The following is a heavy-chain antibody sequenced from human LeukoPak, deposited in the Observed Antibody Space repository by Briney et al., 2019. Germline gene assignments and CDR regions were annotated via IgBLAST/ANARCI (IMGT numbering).Heavy chain of an antibody. CDR1: GFTFSSYA. Sequence: GGSLRLSCAASGFTFSSYAMSWVRPAPGEGLEWVSAISGSVGVTYYAHSVKGRSTISRDNSKNTLYLQMNSLRAEDTAVYYCAKDLWAHIAVAGRDAFDIWGQGTMVTVSS. CDR2: ISGSVGVT. V-gene: IGHV3-23*01. J-gene: IGHJ3*02. D-gene: IGHD6-19*01. CDR3: AKDLWAHIAVAGRDAFDI.